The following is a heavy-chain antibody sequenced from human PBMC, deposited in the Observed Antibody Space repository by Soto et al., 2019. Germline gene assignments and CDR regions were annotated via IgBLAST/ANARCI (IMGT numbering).Heavy chain of an antibody. CDR2: ISGSGGST. V-gene: IGHV3-23*01. CDR3: AGHYSSGYYCYYYYCMDF. Sequence: GGSLRLSCAASGFTFSSYAMSWVRQAPGKGLEWVSAISGSGGSTYYADSVKGRFTISRDNSKNTLYLQMNSLRAEDTAVYYCAGHYSSGYYCYYYYCMDFWGQGTMVTVSS. CDR1: GFTFSSYA. J-gene: IGHJ6*02. D-gene: IGHD3-22*01.